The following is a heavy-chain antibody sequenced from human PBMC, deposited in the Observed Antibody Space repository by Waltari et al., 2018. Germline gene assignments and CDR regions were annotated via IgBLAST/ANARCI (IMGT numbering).Heavy chain of an antibody. CDR1: GGSISSHY. V-gene: IGHV4-59*11. Sequence: QVQLQESGPGLVKPSETLSLTCTVSGGSISSHYWSWIRQPPGKGLEWIGYIYYSGSTNYNPSLKSRVTRSVDTSKNQFSLKLSSVTAADTAVYYCARRYYDSTGVCFDYWGQGTLVTVSS. CDR3: ARRYYDSTGVCFDY. CDR2: IYYSGST. J-gene: IGHJ4*02. D-gene: IGHD3-22*01.